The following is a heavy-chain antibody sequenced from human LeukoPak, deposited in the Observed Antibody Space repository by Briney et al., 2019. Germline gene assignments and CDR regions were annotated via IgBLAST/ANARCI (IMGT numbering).Heavy chain of an antibody. CDR1: GGSISSSSYY. CDR3: ARGKRNYGYYFDY. Sequence: PSETLSLTCTVSGGSISSSSYYWGWIRQPPGKGLEWIGSIYYSGSTYYNPSLKSRVTISVDTSKNQFSLKLSSVTAADTAVYYCARGKRNYGYYFDYWGQGTLVTVSS. J-gene: IGHJ4*02. CDR2: IYYSGST. D-gene: IGHD4-17*01. V-gene: IGHV4-39*07.